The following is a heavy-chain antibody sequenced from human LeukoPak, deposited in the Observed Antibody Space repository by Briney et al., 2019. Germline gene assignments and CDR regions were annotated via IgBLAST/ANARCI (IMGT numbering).Heavy chain of an antibody. CDR1: KFTFSSYA. Sequence: PGGSLRLSCAASKFTFSSYAMSCVRQAPGKGLEWVSAISGSGGSTYYADSVKGRFTISRDNSKNTLYVQMNSLRAEDTAVYYCAKDPLGATGYWGQGTLVTVSS. V-gene: IGHV3-23*01. D-gene: IGHD1-26*01. CDR3: AKDPLGATGY. CDR2: ISGSGGST. J-gene: IGHJ4*02.